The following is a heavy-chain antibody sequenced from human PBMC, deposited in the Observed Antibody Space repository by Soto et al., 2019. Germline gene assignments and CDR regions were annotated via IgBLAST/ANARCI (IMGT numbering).Heavy chain of an antibody. V-gene: IGHV1-46*01. D-gene: IGHD2-21*02. Sequence: GASVKVSCKASGYTFTCYYIHWVRQAPGQGLEWMGIINPSGGSTSYAQKFQGRVTMTRDTSTSTVYMELSSLRSEDTAVYYCARDSYGGNFSWYFDLWGRGTLVTVSS. CDR2: INPSGGST. CDR1: GYTFTCYY. CDR3: ARDSYGGNFSWYFDL. J-gene: IGHJ2*01.